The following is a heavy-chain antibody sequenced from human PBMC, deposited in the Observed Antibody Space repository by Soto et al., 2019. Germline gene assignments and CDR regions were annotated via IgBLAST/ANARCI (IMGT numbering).Heavy chain of an antibody. V-gene: IGHV4-39*01. CDR1: GGSISSSTYY. CDR2: IYYSGNT. J-gene: IGHJ5*02. Sequence: SETLSLTCTVSGGSISSSTYYWGWIRQPPGKGPEWIGSIYYSGNTYHNPSLKSRVTISVDTSKNIFSLKLTSVTAADTAVYYCARHRLYCSSTSCHNNNWFDPCGQGTLVTV. D-gene: IGHD2-2*01. CDR3: ARHRLYCSSTSCHNNNWFDP.